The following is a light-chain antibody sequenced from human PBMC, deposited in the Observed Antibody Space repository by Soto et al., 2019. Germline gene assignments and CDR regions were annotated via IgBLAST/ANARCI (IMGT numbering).Light chain of an antibody. J-gene: IGKJ1*01. CDR2: AAS. CDR3: QVSYRNIPT. V-gene: IGKV1-39*01. CDR1: QSIDIY. Sequence: DVQMTQSPSSLSAAVGDRVTITCRASQSIDIYLNWYHQRPGKAPKLLIYAASNLQDGVPSRFSGGGSGTDFTLTISSLQPEDLGTYYCQVSYRNIPTFGQGTKVE.